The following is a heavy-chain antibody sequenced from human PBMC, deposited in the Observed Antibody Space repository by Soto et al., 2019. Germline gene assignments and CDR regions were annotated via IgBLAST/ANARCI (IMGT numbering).Heavy chain of an antibody. V-gene: IGHV3-7*04. CDR1: GFTFSSYW. D-gene: IGHD2-15*01. Sequence: GGSLRLSCAASGFTFSSYWMSWVRQAPGKGLEWVANIKQDGSEKYYVDSVKGRFTISRDNAKNSLYLQMNSLRAEDTAVYYCAREGCSGGSCYNRGTHYGMDVWGQGTTVTVSS. CDR3: AREGCSGGSCYNRGTHYGMDV. CDR2: IKQDGSEK. J-gene: IGHJ6*02.